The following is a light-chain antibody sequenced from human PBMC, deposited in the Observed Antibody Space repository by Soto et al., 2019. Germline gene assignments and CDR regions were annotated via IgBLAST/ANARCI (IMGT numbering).Light chain of an antibody. CDR2: AAS. CDR1: QSISSN. CDR3: QQSYSIPYT. J-gene: IGKJ2*01. Sequence: DIQMTQSASSLSASVGDRVTITCRASQSISSNLNWHQQKPGQAPKVLIYAASSLQSGVPSRFSGSGSGTDFTLTISSLQPEDFVTYYSQQSYSIPYTFGQGNKLEIK. V-gene: IGKV1-39*01.